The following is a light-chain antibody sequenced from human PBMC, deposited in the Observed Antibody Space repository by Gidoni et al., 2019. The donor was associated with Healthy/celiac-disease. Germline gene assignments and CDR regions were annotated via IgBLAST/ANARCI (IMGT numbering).Light chain of an antibody. V-gene: IGKV4-1*01. CDR2: WAS. CDR3: QQYYSSPYT. CDR1: QSVLYSSNNKNY. J-gene: IGKJ2*01. Sequence: DIVMTQSPDALAVSRGERATINGKSSQSVLYSSNNKNYLAWYQQKPGQPPKLLIYWASTRESGVPDRFSGSGSGTDFTLTISSLQAEDVAVYYCQQYYSSPYTFGQGTQLEIK.